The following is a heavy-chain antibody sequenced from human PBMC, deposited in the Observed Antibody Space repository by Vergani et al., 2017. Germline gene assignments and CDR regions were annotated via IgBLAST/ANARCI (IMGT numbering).Heavy chain of an antibody. CDR2: IWYDGSNK. V-gene: IGHV3-33*01. J-gene: IGHJ4*02. CDR3: ARPECVTAVLDY. Sequence: QVQLVESGGGVVQPGRSLRLSCAASGFTFSSYGMHWVRQAPGKGLEWVAVIWYDGSNKYYADSVKGRFTISRDNSKNTLYLQMNSLRAEDTAVYYCARPECVTAVLDYWGQGTLVTVSS. D-gene: IGHD5-18*01. CDR1: GFTFSSYG.